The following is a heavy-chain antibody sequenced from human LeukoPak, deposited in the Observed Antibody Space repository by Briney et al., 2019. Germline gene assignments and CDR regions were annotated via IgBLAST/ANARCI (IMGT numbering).Heavy chain of an antibody. D-gene: IGHD3-22*01. J-gene: IGHJ3*02. CDR1: GYSFTNYW. Sequence: GESLKISCKGSGYSFTNYWIAWVRQMPGKGLEWMGFFYTLDSDTRYSPSLQGHVTISADTSTSTAYLQWSSLKASDTAMYYCASQYYDSSGYYQNDAFDIWGQGTMVTVSS. CDR3: ASQYYDSSGYYQNDAFDI. V-gene: IGHV5-51*01. CDR2: FYTLDSDT.